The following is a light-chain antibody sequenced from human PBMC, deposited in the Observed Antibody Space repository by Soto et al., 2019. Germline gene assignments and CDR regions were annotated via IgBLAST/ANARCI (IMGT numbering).Light chain of an antibody. CDR1: SSNIGAGYD. V-gene: IGLV1-40*01. CDR2: GNS. J-gene: IGLJ2*01. CDR3: QSYDSSLSAPLVV. Sequence: QSVLTQPPSVSGAPGQRVTISCTGSSSNIGAGYDVHWYQQLPGTAPKLLIYGNSNRPSGVPDRFSGSKSGTSASLAITGLQAEDEADYYCQSYDSSLSAPLVVFGGGTKLTVL.